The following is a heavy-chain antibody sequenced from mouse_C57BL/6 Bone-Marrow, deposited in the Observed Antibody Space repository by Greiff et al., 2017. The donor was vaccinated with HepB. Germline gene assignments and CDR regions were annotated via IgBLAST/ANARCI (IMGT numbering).Heavy chain of an antibody. D-gene: IGHD1-1*01. CDR1: GYTFTSYW. CDR2: IHPNSGST. V-gene: IGHV1-64*01. CDR3: ARRAITTVVATYFDY. J-gene: IGHJ2*01. Sequence: QVQLQQSGAELVKPGASVKLSCKASGYTFTSYWMHWVKQRPGQGLEWIGMIHPNSGSTNYNEKFKSKATLTVDKSSSTAYMQLSSLTSEDSAVYYCARRAITTVVATYFDYWGQGTTLTVSS.